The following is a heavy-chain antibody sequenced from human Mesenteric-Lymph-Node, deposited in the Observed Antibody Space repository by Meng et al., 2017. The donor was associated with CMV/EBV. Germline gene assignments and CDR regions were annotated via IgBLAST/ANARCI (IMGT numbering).Heavy chain of an antibody. V-gene: IGHV4-38-2*02. D-gene: IGHD4-23*01. CDR1: GYSIGSGYF. J-gene: IGHJ5*02. Sequence: GSLRLSCTVSGYSIGSGYFWGWIRQPPGKGLEWIGSIYHTGTTYYNPSVRGRVTISLDSPRNQLSLRLTSETAADTAVYFCARMGAPGGNSLIDLWGQGTLVTVSS. CDR2: IYHTGTT. CDR3: ARMGAPGGNSLIDL.